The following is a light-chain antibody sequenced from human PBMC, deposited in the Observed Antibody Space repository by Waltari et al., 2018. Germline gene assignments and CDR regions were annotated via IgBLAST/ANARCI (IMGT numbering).Light chain of an antibody. Sequence: DIQMTQSPSSLSASVGHRVTITCRASQDIRNSLAWYQQKPGAAPKLLLYAASRLLSGVPSRFSGSGSGTDYTLTISSLQPEDFATYYCQQYYSTPYTFGPGTKLEI. CDR2: AAS. V-gene: IGKV1-NL1*01. CDR1: QDIRNS. CDR3: QQYYSTPYT. J-gene: IGKJ2*01.